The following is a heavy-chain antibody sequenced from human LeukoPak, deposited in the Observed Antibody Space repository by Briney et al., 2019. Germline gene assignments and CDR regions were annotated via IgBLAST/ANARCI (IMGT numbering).Heavy chain of an antibody. D-gene: IGHD3-9*01. J-gene: IGHJ6*03. V-gene: IGHV1-18*01. Sequence: VASVKVSCKASGYTFTSYGISWVRQAPGQGLEWMGWISAYNGNTNYAQKLQGRVTMTTDTSTSTAYMELRSLRSDDTAVYYCARVEYYDILTGSYYYYYYMDVWGKGTTVTISS. CDR1: GYTFTSYG. CDR3: ARVEYYDILTGSYYYYYYMDV. CDR2: ISAYNGNT.